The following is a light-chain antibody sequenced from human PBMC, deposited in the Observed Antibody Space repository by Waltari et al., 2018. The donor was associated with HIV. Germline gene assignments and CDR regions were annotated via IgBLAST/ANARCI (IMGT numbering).Light chain of an antibody. CDR2: TDN. J-gene: IGLJ3*02. CDR1: SSNIGSNT. CDR3: STWDDGLDGPV. V-gene: IGLV1-44*01. Sequence: QSVLTQPPSASGTPGQRVSISCSGSSSNIGSNTVNWYQQLPGMAPKLLIYTDNQRPSGVPDRFSGAKSDTAASLAISGLQSEDGADYYCSTWDDGLDGPVFGGGTKLTVL.